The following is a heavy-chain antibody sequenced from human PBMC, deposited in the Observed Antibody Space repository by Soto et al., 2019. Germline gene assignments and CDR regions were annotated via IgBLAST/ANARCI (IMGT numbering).Heavy chain of an antibody. CDR1: GFTFSSYA. D-gene: IGHD4-17*01. V-gene: IGHV3-21*01. CDR3: ARVYGDYYYYYYMDV. Sequence: GGSLRLSCAASGFTFSSYAMSWVRQAPGKGLEWVSVISGNGSDTYYADSVKGRFTISRDNAKNSLYLQMNSLRAEDTAVYYCARVYGDYYYYYYMDVWGKGTTVTVSS. CDR2: ISGNGSDT. J-gene: IGHJ6*03.